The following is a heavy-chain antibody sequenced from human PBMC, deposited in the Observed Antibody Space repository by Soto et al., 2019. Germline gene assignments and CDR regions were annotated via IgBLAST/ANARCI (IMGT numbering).Heavy chain of an antibody. CDR3: ARVLFGRGNWFDP. J-gene: IGHJ5*02. V-gene: IGHV4-59*01. CDR2: IYYSGST. CDR1: GGSISSYY. D-gene: IGHD3-3*01. Sequence: SETLSLTCTVSGGSISSYYWGWIRQPPGKGLGWIGYIYYSGSTNYNPSLKSRVTISVDTSKNQFSLKLSSVTAADTAVYYCARVLFGRGNWFDPWGQGTLVTVSS.